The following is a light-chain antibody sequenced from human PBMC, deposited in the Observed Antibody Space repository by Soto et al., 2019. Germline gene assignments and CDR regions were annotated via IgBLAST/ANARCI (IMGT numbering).Light chain of an antibody. CDR3: AAWDDSLNALV. V-gene: IGLV1-44*01. CDR2: TNS. J-gene: IGLJ3*02. Sequence: QSVLTQPPSASGTPGQRVTISCSGVGSNIGSNAVNWYQQFPGAAPQLLIYTNSQRPSGVPDRFSGSKSGTSASLAITGLQSEDEADYHCAAWDDSLNALVFGGGTKLTVL. CDR1: GSNIGSNA.